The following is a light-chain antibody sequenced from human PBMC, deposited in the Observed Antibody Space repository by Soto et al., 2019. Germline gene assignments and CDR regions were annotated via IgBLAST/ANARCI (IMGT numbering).Light chain of an antibody. CDR2: GAS. V-gene: IGKV3-15*01. Sequence: EIVMTQSPATLSVSPGERATLSCRASQSVSSNSAWYQQKPGQTPRLLIYGASTRATGIPARFSGSGSGTEFTLTIRSLQSEDFAVYYCQQYNNWPLTFGGGTKVDIK. CDR3: QQYNNWPLT. J-gene: IGKJ4*01. CDR1: QSVSSN.